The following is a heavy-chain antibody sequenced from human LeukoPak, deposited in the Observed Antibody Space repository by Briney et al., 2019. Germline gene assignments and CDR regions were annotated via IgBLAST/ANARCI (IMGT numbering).Heavy chain of an antibody. V-gene: IGHV4-39*01. Sequence: PSETLSLTCTVSGGSISSSSYYWGWIRQPPGKGLEWIGSIYYSGSTYYNPSLKSRVTISVDTSKNQFSLKLSSVTAADTAVYYCARQGTTPWFDPWGQGTLVTVSS. CDR1: GGSISSSSYY. CDR3: ARQGTTPWFDP. D-gene: IGHD1-1*01. J-gene: IGHJ5*02. CDR2: IYYSGST.